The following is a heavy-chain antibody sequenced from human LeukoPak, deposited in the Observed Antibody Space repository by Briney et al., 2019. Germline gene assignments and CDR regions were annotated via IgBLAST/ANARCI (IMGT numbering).Heavy chain of an antibody. Sequence: KPSETLSLTCTVSGGSISSYYWSWIRQPPGKGLEWIGYIYYSGSTNYNPSLKSRVTISVDTSKNQFSLKLSSVTAADTAAYYCARVVDCSGGSCYIPWGQGTLVTVSS. J-gene: IGHJ5*02. CDR1: GGSISSYY. V-gene: IGHV4-59*01. D-gene: IGHD2-15*01. CDR3: ARVVDCSGGSCYIP. CDR2: IYYSGST.